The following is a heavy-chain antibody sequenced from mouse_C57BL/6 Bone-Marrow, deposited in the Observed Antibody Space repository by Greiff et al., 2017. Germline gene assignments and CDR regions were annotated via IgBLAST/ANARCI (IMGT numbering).Heavy chain of an antibody. CDR1: GFTFSDAW. CDR3: TGSSYGYYAMDY. V-gene: IGHV6-6*01. CDR2: IGNKANNHAK. J-gene: IGHJ4*01. Sequence: EVKVEESGGGLVQPGGSMKLSCAASGFTFSDAWMDWVRQSPEKGLEWVAEIGNKANNHAKYYAESVKGRFTISRADSKRSVYPQMNNLRAEDTGIYYCTGSSYGYYAMDYWGQGTSVTVSS. D-gene: IGHD1-1*01.